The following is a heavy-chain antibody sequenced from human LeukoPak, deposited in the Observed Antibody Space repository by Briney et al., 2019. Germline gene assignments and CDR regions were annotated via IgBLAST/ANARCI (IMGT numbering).Heavy chain of an antibody. CDR1: GYTFTSYA. CDR2: INAGNGNT. D-gene: IGHD2-2*01. Sequence: ASVKVSCKASGYTFTSYAMHWVRQAPGQRLEWMGWINAGNGNTKYSQKFQGRVTITRDTSASTAYMELSSLRSEDTAVYYCARAHIVVVPAAPFDPWGQGTLATVSS. V-gene: IGHV1-3*01. J-gene: IGHJ5*02. CDR3: ARAHIVVVPAAPFDP.